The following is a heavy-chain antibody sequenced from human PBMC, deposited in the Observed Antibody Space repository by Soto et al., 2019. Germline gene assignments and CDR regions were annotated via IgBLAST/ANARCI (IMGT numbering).Heavy chain of an antibody. D-gene: IGHD1-26*01. CDR1: GFTFSSYA. Sequence: GGSLRLSCAASGFTFSSYAMSWVRQAPGKGLEWVSAISGSGGSTYCADSVKGRFTISRDNSKNKLYLQMNSLRAEDTAVYYCAKDRHRRELLVVLALWGRGTLVTVSS. CDR2: ISGSGGST. V-gene: IGHV3-23*01. CDR3: AKDRHRRELLVVLAL. J-gene: IGHJ2*01.